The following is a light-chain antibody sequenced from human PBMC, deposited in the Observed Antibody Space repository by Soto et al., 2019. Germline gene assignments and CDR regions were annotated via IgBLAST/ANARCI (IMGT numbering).Light chain of an antibody. CDR2: AAS. J-gene: IGKJ5*01. CDR1: QSISSY. V-gene: IGKV1-39*01. Sequence: DIQMTPSPSSLSASVGDRVTITCRASQSISSYLNWYQQKPGKAPKLLIYAASSLQSGVPSRFSGSGSGTEFTLTISSLQPEDFATYYCQQSYSTPPVTFGQGTRLEIK. CDR3: QQSYSTPPVT.